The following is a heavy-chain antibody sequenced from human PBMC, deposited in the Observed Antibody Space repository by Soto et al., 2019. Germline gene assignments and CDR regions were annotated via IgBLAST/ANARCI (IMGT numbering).Heavy chain of an antibody. CDR2: ISGSGGST. CDR1: GFTFSSYA. Sequence: EVQLLESGGGLVQPGGSLRLSCAASGFTFSSYAMSWVRQAPGKGLEWVSAISGSGGSTYYADSVKGRFTISRDNSKNTMYLQMNSLRAEDTAVYYCAKSTAIVVVIPGRDAFDIWGQGRMVTVSS. V-gene: IGHV3-23*01. CDR3: AKSTAIVVVIPGRDAFDI. D-gene: IGHD3-22*01. J-gene: IGHJ3*02.